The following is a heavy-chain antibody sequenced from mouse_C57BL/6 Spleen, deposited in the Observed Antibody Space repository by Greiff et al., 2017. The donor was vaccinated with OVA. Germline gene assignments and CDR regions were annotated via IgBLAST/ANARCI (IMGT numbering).Heavy chain of an antibody. CDR1: GYTFTSYW. J-gene: IGHJ2*01. CDR3: ARHDYYGSSYNYFDY. D-gene: IGHD1-1*01. CDR2: IYPGSGSN. Sequence: VQLQQPGAELVKPGASVKMSCKASGYTFTSYWITWVKQRPGQGLEWIGDIYPGSGSNNYNEKFKSKATLTVDTSSSTAYMQLSSLTSEDSAVYYCARHDYYGSSYNYFDYWGQGTTLTVSS. V-gene: IGHV1-55*01.